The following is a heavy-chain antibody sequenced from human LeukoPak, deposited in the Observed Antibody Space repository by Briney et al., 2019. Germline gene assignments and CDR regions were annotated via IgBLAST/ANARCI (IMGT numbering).Heavy chain of an antibody. D-gene: IGHD3-10*01. CDR2: IYTSEST. Sequence: SETLSLTCTVSGGSISIYYWNWIRQPAGKGLEWIGRIYTSESTNYNPSLKSRVTISVDTSRNQFSLKLSSVTAADTAVYYCARGLWFGDENPPYFDYWGQGILVTVSS. J-gene: IGHJ4*02. CDR1: GGSISIYY. CDR3: ARGLWFGDENPPYFDY. V-gene: IGHV4-4*07.